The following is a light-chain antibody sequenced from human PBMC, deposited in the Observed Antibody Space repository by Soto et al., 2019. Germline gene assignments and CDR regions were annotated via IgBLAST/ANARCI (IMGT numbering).Light chain of an antibody. CDR2: TAS. CDR3: QQSYSTLIT. J-gene: IGKJ5*01. V-gene: IGKV1-39*01. CDR1: HSISSH. Sequence: DIRITQSPCSLSSFLEDTVTITCLASHSISSHLNWYQQKPGKAPNLLMYTASNLQSGVPSRFSGSGSGTDFTLTISSLQPEDFATYYCQQSYSTLITFGQGTRLDIK.